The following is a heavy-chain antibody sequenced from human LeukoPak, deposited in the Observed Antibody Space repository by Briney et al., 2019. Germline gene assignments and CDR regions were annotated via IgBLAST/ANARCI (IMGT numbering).Heavy chain of an antibody. CDR2: IYYSGST. CDR3: ARSARYLIETGYYEDYYYYLDV. Sequence: SETLSLTCTVSGGSISSDSYYWSWIRQPPGKGLEWIGYIYYSGSTNYNPSLKSRVTISVDTSKNQFSLKLSSVTAADTAVYYCARSARYLIETGYYEDYYYYLDVWGKGTTVTISS. V-gene: IGHV4-61*01. D-gene: IGHD3-9*01. CDR1: GGSISSDSYY. J-gene: IGHJ6*03.